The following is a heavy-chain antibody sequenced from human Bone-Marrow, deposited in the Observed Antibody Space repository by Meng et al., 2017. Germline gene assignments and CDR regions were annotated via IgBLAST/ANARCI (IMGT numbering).Heavy chain of an antibody. J-gene: IGHJ5*02. Sequence: QPQLQESGPGLVKPPEALSRTCSVSGGSISTSGYYWGWIRQPPGKGLEWIGSIGHSGITYYTPSLKSRVTVSIDTSKSQFSLKLTSVTAADTAVYYCVRSSGWVRTGFDPWGQGTLVTVSS. CDR1: GGSISTSGYY. D-gene: IGHD6-19*01. V-gene: IGHV4-39*01. CDR3: VRSSGWVRTGFDP. CDR2: IGHSGIT.